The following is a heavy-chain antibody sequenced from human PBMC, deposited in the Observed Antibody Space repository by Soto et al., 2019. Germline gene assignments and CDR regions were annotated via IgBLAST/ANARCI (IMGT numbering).Heavy chain of an antibody. Sequence: PGGSLRLSCAASGFTFSSYWMHWVRQAPGKGLVWVSRINSDGSSTSYADSVKGRFTISRDNAKNTLYLQMNSLRAEDTAVYYCARNRAAAYYDFWSGYYGYYYYYGMDVWGQGTTVTVSS. CDR2: INSDGSST. CDR1: GFTFSSYW. CDR3: ARNRAAAYYDFWSGYYGYYYYYGMDV. D-gene: IGHD3-3*01. V-gene: IGHV3-74*01. J-gene: IGHJ6*02.